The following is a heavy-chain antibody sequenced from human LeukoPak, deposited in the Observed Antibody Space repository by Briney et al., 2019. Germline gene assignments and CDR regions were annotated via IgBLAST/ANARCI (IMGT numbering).Heavy chain of an antibody. Sequence: GGSLRLSCAASRCTFSYYAIRGVGQAPGKGLEWVAGISCTGTITYYAESVKGRFTVSRDNSKNTLYLQMNSLRAEDTAVYYCAKAVQWLAQYFDYWGQGTLVTISS. V-gene: IGHV3-23*01. J-gene: IGHJ4*02. D-gene: IGHD6-19*01. CDR3: AKAVQWLAQYFDY. CDR2: ISCTGTIT. CDR1: RCTFSYYA.